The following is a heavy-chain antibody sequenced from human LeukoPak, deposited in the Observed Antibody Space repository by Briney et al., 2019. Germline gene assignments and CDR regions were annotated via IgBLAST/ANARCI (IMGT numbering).Heavy chain of an antibody. CDR3: AKGLGYSGYADFDY. J-gene: IGHJ4*02. V-gene: IGHV3-23*01. CDR2: ISGSGGNT. Sequence: GGSLRLSCAASGFTFSSYAMSWVRQAPGKGLEWVSGISGSGGNTYYADSVKGRFTISRDNSKDTLYLQMNSLRAEDTAVYYCAKGLGYSGYADFDYWGQGTLVTVSS. CDR1: GFTFSSYA. D-gene: IGHD5-12*01.